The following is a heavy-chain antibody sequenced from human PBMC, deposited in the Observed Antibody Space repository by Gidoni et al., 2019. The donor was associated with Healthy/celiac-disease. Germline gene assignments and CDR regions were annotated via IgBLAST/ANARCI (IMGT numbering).Heavy chain of an antibody. CDR1: GGSISSGDYY. D-gene: IGHD2-15*01. Sequence: QVQLQESGPGLVKPSPTLSLTCTVSGGSISSGDYYWSWIRQPPGKGLEWIGYIYYSGSTYYNPSLKSRVTISVDTSKNQFSLKLSSVTAADTAVYYCARDIVVVVAATHYYYGMDVWGQGTTVTVSS. CDR2: IYYSGST. V-gene: IGHV4-30-4*01. J-gene: IGHJ6*02. CDR3: ARDIVVVVAATHYYYGMDV.